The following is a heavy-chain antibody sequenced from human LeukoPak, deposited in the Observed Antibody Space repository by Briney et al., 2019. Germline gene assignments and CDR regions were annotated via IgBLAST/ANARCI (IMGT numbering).Heavy chain of an antibody. CDR3: TKEDRQLVCAH. V-gene: IGHV3-23*01. J-gene: IGHJ4*02. CDR1: GFTFASHA. CDR2: ITGSAKST. D-gene: IGHD5-18*01. Sequence: GGSLRLSCEASGFTFASHAMGWVRQAPGKGLEWVSSITGSAKSTYYADSVKGRATISRDNSRNTVDLQLTSLRVEDTATYYCTKEDRQLVCAHWGQGTLVTVAS.